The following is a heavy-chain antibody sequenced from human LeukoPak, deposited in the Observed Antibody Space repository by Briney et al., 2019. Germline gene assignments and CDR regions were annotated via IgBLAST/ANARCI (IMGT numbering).Heavy chain of an antibody. V-gene: IGHV3-53*01. J-gene: IGHJ1*01. CDR3: ARVSYYYETPGRYFQH. CDR2: IYSGGST. CDR1: GFTVSSNY. D-gene: IGHD3-22*01. Sequence: GRSLRLSRAASGFTVSSNYMSCVRQAPGKGLEWVSVIYSGGSTYYSDSVKGRFTISRDNSKNTLYLQMNSLRAADTAVYYCARVSYYYETPGRYFQHWGQGTLVTVSS.